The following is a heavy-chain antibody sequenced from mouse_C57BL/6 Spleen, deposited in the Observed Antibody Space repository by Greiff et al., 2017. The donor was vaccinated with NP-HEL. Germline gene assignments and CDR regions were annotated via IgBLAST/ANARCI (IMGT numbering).Heavy chain of an antibody. J-gene: IGHJ2*01. CDR1: GFTFSSYA. Sequence: EVKLVESGEGLVKPGGSLKLSCAASGFTFSSYAMSWVRQTPEKRLEWVAYISSGGDFIYYTDTVKGRFTISRDNARNTLYLQMSSLKSEDTAMYYCTRTAQAFDYWGQGTTLTVSS. V-gene: IGHV5-9-1*02. D-gene: IGHD3-2*02. CDR3: TRTAQAFDY. CDR2: ISSGGDFI.